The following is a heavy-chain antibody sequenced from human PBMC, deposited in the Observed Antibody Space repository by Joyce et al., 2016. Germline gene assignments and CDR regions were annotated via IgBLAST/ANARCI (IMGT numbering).Heavy chain of an antibody. D-gene: IGHD2-8*02. J-gene: IGHJ4*02. CDR3: VRAYWEYYFDS. CDR2: IYYSGST. CDR1: GGSIRSSGYF. Sequence: QLQLQESGPGLVKPSETLSLTCTVSGGSIRSSGYFWGLIRQPPGKGLEWIGNIYYSGSTSYNPSLKSRVTISVDTSKNQFSLKLSSVTASDTTVYYCVRAYWEYYFDSWGQGTLVTVSS. V-gene: IGHV4-39*01.